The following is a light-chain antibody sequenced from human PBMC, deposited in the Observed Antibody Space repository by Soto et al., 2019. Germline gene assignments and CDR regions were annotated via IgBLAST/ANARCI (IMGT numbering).Light chain of an antibody. CDR1: SGHSTYI. Sequence: QSVLTQSSSASASLGSSVKLTCILSSGHSTYIIAWHQQQPGKAPRFLMTLDRSGSYNRGSGVPDRFSGSSSGADRYLTISNLQFEDEGDYFCETWYSNTHKVFGGGTKLTVL. V-gene: IGLV4-60*02. CDR2: LDRSGSY. J-gene: IGLJ3*02. CDR3: ETWYSNTHKV.